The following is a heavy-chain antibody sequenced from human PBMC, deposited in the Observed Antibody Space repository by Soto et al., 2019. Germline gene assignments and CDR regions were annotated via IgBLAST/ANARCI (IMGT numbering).Heavy chain of an antibody. Sequence: ASVKVSCKASGYTFTSYGISWVRQAPGQGLEWMGWISAYNGNTNYAQKLQGRVTITTDTSTSTAYMELRSLRSDDMAVYYCARFPAIVVVVAARPWFDTWGQGTLVTVSS. CDR1: GYTFTSYG. V-gene: IGHV1-18*03. J-gene: IGHJ5*02. D-gene: IGHD2-15*01. CDR3: ARFPAIVVVVAARPWFDT. CDR2: ISAYNGNT.